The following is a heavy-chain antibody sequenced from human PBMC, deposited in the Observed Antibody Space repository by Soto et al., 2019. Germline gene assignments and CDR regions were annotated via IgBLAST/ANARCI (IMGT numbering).Heavy chain of an antibody. J-gene: IGHJ4*02. CDR3: ATPTPRRGAMIPNINFDF. Sequence: VSVKVSCKISGHTLTEYFIQWLRQAPGKGLELMWGFDPEGGEAIYAQKWHGRVTVNEATVPDTAYMELGGLKSDDTDVYSCATPTPRRGAMIPNINFDFWGQGTPVTVSS. D-gene: IGHD3-10*01. CDR1: GHTLTEYF. V-gene: IGHV1-24*01. CDR2: FDPEGGEA.